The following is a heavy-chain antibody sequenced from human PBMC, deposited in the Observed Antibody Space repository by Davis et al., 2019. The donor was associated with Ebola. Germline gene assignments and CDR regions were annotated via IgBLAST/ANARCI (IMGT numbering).Heavy chain of an antibody. J-gene: IGHJ5*02. CDR1: GGSFTTYY. Sequence: SETLSLTCAVYGGSFTTYYWTWIRQPPGKGLEWIGQINHSGITNYNPSLKTRVTISVDTSKNQFSLKLSSVTAADTAVYYCARGDDWFDPWGQGTLATVSS. CDR3: ARGDDWFDP. CDR2: INHSGIT. V-gene: IGHV4-34*01.